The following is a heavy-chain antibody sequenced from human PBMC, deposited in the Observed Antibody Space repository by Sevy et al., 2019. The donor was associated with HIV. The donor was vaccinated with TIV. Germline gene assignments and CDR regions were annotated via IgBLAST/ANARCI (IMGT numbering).Heavy chain of an antibody. J-gene: IGHJ6*02. CDR1: GFTVSSNY. Sequence: GESLKICCAASGFTVSSNYMSWVRQAPGKGLEWVSVIYSGGSTYCADSVKGRFTISRDNSKNTLYLQMNSLRAEDTAVYYCARDGGIAAAGYYYYYGMDVWGQGTTVTVSS. CDR2: IYSGGST. CDR3: ARDGGIAAAGYYYYYGMDV. D-gene: IGHD6-13*01. V-gene: IGHV3-53*01.